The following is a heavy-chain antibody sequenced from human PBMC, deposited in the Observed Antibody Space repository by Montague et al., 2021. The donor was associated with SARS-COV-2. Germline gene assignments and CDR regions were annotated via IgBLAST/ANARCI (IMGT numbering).Heavy chain of an antibody. D-gene: IGHD3-10*01. CDR2: IAFDGSSK. CDR3: ARDLRRYSSGSFCDY. CDR1: GFTFCTYA. J-gene: IGHJ4*02. Sequence: SLRLSCAASGFTFCTYAMHWVRQAPGKGLEWLSSIAFDGSSKFYVDSMKGRFTVSRDNSKNTVYLQINSLTTDDTAVYYCARDLRRYSSGSFCDYWGQGTLVTVSS. V-gene: IGHV3-30-3*01.